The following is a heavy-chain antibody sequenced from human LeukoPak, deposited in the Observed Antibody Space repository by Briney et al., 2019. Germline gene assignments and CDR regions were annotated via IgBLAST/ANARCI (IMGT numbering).Heavy chain of an antibody. J-gene: IGHJ4*02. V-gene: IGHV5-51*01. Sequence: GEPLKISCKGSGYIFTSYWIGWVRQMPGKGLEWMGIIYPGDSDTRYSPSFQGQVTISADKSISTAYLQWSSLKASDTAMYYCARGDYDILTGYPTHDYWGQGTLVTVSS. CDR3: ARGDYDILTGYPTHDY. D-gene: IGHD3-9*01. CDR2: IYPGDSDT. CDR1: GYIFTSYW.